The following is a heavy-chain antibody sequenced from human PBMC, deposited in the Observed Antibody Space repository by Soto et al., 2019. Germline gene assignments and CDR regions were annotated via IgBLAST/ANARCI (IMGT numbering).Heavy chain of an antibody. CDR3: AREVGHMDV. Sequence: QVQLVQSGAEVKKTGASVKVSCKASGYTFTTYGVNWVRQAPGQGLEWMGWISPYNGDTNYAQKLQGRVTMTTDTSTRTAYMELSSLRSDDTAVYYCAREVGHMDVWGQGTTVTVSS. CDR1: GYTFTTYG. CDR2: ISPYNGDT. V-gene: IGHV1-18*04. D-gene: IGHD2-2*01. J-gene: IGHJ6*02.